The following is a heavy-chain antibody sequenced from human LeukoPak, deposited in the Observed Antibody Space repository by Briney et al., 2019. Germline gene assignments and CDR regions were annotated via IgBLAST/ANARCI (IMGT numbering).Heavy chain of an antibody. CDR1: GFTFSSHG. D-gene: IGHD2-2*02. CDR3: AKEIPTNDC. Sequence: GGSLRLSCAASGFTFSSHGMCWVRQAPGRGLEWVSSISIGGDTTYSDHVKEGCTITRDNSKNTLYLQLDSLRADDRAIYYCAKEIPTNDCWGQGNLVTVSS. CDR2: ISIGGDTT. J-gene: IGHJ4*02. V-gene: IGHV3-23*01.